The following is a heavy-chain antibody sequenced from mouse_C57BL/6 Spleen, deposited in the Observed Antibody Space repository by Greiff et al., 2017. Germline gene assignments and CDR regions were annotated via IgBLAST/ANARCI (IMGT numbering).Heavy chain of an antibody. Sequence: VKLQQPGTELVKPGASVKLSCKASGYTFTSYWMHWVKQRPGQGLEWIGNINPSNGGTNYNEKFKSKATLTVDKSSSTAYMQLSRLTSEDSAVYYSERKGGNYEAWFAYWGQGTLVTVSA. V-gene: IGHV1-53*01. CDR1: GYTFTSYW. D-gene: IGHD2-1*01. CDR2: INPSNGGT. J-gene: IGHJ3*01. CDR3: ERKGGNYEAWFAY.